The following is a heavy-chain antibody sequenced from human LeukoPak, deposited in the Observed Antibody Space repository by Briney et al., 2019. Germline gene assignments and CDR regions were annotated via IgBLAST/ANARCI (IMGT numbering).Heavy chain of an antibody. D-gene: IGHD1-26*01. CDR1: GGSISSGGYY. J-gene: IGHJ3*02. Sequence: SETLSLTCTVSGGSISSGGYYWSWIRQPPGKGLEWIGYIYHSGSTYYNPSLKSRVTISVDRSKNQFSLKLSSVTAADTAVYYCARGGAPDAFDIWGQGTMVTVSS. CDR3: ARGGAPDAFDI. V-gene: IGHV4-30-2*01. CDR2: IYHSGST.